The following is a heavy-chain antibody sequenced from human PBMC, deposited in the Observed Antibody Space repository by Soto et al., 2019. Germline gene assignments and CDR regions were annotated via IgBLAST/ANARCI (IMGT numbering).Heavy chain of an antibody. CDR1: GGTFSSYA. D-gene: IGHD6-25*01. Sequence: SVKVSCKASGGTFSSYAISWVRQAPGQGLEWMGGIIPIFGTANYAQKFQGRVTITADESTSTAYMELSSLRSEDTAVYYCASDAALATIRGGRSDFDFCRQRILVTVSS. J-gene: IGHJ4*02. CDR3: ASDAALATIRGGRSDFDF. V-gene: IGHV1-69*13. CDR2: IIPIFGTA.